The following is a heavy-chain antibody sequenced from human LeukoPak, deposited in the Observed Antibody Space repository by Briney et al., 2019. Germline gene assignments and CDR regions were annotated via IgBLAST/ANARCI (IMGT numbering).Heavy chain of an antibody. D-gene: IGHD2-21*02. J-gene: IGHJ4*02. V-gene: IGHV3-48*04. CDR2: ISSSSSTI. CDR3: ARASVVVTATPGSLLY. CDR1: GFPFSRYS. Sequence: GGSLRLSCAASGFPFSRYSMNWVRQAPGKGLEWVSYISSSSSTIYYADSVKGRFTISRDNAKNSLYLQMNSLRAEDTAVYYCARASVVVTATPGSLLYWGQGTLVTVSS.